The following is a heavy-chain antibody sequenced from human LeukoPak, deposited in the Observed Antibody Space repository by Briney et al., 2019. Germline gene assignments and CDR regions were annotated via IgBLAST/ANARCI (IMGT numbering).Heavy chain of an antibody. CDR2: IYPGDSDT. V-gene: IGHV5-51*01. Sequence: GESLQISCKGSGYSFTSYWIGWVRPMPGKGLEWMGIIYPGDSDTRYSPSFQGQVTISADKSISTAYLQWSSLKASDTAMYYCARHAEMATLEDAFDIWGQGTMVTVSS. CDR1: GYSFTSYW. D-gene: IGHD5-24*01. CDR3: ARHAEMATLEDAFDI. J-gene: IGHJ3*02.